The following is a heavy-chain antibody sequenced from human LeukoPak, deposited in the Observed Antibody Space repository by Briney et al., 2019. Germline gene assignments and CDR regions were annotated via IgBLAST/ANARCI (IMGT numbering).Heavy chain of an antibody. D-gene: IGHD3-10*01. CDR2: ISYDGSNK. Sequence: PGRSLRLSCAASGFTFSSYGMHWVRQAPGKGLEWVAVISYDGSNKYYADSVKGRFTISRDNSKNTLYLQMNSLRAEDTAVYYCARDHYGSGSYYTDYWGQGTLVTVSS. CDR1: GFTFSSYG. V-gene: IGHV3-30*03. CDR3: ARDHYGSGSYYTDY. J-gene: IGHJ4*02.